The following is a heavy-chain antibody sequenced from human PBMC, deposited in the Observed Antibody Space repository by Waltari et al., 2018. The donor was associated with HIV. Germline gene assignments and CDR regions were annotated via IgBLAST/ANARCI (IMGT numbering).Heavy chain of an antibody. J-gene: IGHJ4*02. Sequence: EVQLVQSGAEVKKPGESLKISCKGSGYSFTSYWIGWVRQMHGKGLEWMGIIYPGDSDTRYSPSFQGQVTISADKSISTAYLQWSSLKASDTAMYYCARLKVGGGIEYSYGPFGYWGQGTLVTVSS. V-gene: IGHV5-51*01. D-gene: IGHD5-18*01. CDR2: IYPGDSDT. CDR1: GYSFTSYW. CDR3: ARLKVGGGIEYSYGPFGY.